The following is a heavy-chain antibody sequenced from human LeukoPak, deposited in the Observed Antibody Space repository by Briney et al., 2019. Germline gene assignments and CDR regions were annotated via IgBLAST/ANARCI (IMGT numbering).Heavy chain of an antibody. Sequence: GGSLRLSCAASGFIFSDAWMTWVRQAPGKGLEWVGRIKSKGDGGTTDYAAPVKGRFTMSRDDSKSTLYLQMNSLKVEDTAIYYCSTDWYDYWGEGTLVTLST. J-gene: IGHJ4*02. CDR1: GFIFSDAW. D-gene: IGHD6-13*01. CDR2: IKSKGDGGTT. V-gene: IGHV3-15*01. CDR3: STDWYDY.